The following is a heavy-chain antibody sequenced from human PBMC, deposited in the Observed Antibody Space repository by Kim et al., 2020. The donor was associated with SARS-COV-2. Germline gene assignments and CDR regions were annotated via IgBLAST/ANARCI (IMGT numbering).Heavy chain of an antibody. CDR2: INHSGGT. J-gene: IGHJ4*02. CDR1: GASFSGYY. V-gene: IGHV4-34*01. CDR3: ARIDPDSTVRYYFDY. D-gene: IGHD3-22*01. Sequence: SETLSLTCAVYGASFSGYYWSWIRQPPGRGLEWIGEINHSGGTNYNPSLKSRVTISVDTSKNPFSLKLISVTAADTAVYYCARIDPDSTVRYYFDYWGQGNLVTVSS.